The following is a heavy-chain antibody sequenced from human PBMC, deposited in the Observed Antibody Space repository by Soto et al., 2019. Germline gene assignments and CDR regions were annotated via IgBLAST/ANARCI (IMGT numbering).Heavy chain of an antibody. Sequence: GGSLRLSCAASGFTFSNYGVHWVRQSPGKGLEWVAGIWYDGRNKYYADSVKGRFTISRDNSKDTLYLQMNSLRAEDTAAYYFARSLAVAPGWFDPWGQGTLVTVS. CDR1: GFTFSNYG. CDR3: ARSLAVAPGWFDP. V-gene: IGHV3-33*01. D-gene: IGHD6-19*01. J-gene: IGHJ5*02. CDR2: IWYDGRNK.